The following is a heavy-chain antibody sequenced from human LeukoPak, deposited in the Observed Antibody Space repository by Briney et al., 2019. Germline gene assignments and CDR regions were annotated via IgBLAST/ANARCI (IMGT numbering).Heavy chain of an antibody. D-gene: IGHD4-17*01. CDR2: SGST. V-gene: IGHV4-59*01. CDR3: ARLRATVTSLHYFDY. J-gene: IGHJ4*02. CDR1: GGSISSYY. Sequence: SETLSLTCTVSGGSISSYYWSWIRQPPGKGLEWIGYSGSTNYNPSLKSRLTISVDTSKNQFSLKLSSVTAAGTAVYYCARLRATVTSLHYFDYWGQGTLVTVSS.